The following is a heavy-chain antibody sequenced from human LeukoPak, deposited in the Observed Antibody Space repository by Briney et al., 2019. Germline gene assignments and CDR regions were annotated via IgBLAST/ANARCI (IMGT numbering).Heavy chain of an antibody. CDR2: ISYDGSNK. V-gene: IGHV3-30*14. CDR1: GFTFSSYA. J-gene: IGHJ1*01. CDR3: AREAVDWLFQEGYFQH. D-gene: IGHD3-9*01. Sequence: PGGSLRLSCAASGFTFSSYAMHWVRQAPGKGLEWVAVISYDGSNKYYADSVKGRFTISRDNSKNTLYLQMNSLRAEDTAVYYCAREAVDWLFQEGYFQHWGQGTLVTVSS.